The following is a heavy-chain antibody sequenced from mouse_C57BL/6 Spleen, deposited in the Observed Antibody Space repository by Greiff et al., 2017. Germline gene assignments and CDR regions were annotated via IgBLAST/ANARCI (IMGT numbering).Heavy chain of an antibody. Sequence: VQLQQSGAELVKPGASVKLSCTASGFNIKDYYMHWVKQRTEQGLEWIGRIDPEDGETKYAQKFQGKATITADTSANTAYLQLSSLTSEDTAVYYCARLFYDYDGGAWFAYWGQGTLVTVSA. CDR2: IDPEDGET. V-gene: IGHV14-2*01. CDR3: ARLFYDYDGGAWFAY. CDR1: GFNIKDYY. J-gene: IGHJ3*01. D-gene: IGHD2-4*01.